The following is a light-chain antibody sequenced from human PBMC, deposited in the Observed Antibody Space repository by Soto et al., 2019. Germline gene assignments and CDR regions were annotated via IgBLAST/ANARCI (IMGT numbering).Light chain of an antibody. CDR1: SGDVGTYSL. CDR3: CSYAATITWV. CDR2: GVD. Sequence: QSALTQPASMSGSPGQSITISCTGTSGDVGTYSLVSWYQQHPGKAPKLFIYGVDKRPSGVSDRFSGSKSGNGASLTISGLQAEDEADYYCCSYAATITWVFGGGTKLTVL. V-gene: IGLV2-23*02. J-gene: IGLJ3*02.